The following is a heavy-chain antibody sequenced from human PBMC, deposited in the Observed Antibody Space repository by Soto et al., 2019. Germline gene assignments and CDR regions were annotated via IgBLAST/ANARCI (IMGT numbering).Heavy chain of an antibody. CDR1: GFSFSSVW. V-gene: IGHV3-7*01. D-gene: IGHD2-2*01. Sequence: GGSLRLSCVVSGFSFSSVWMTWVRQAPGKGLECVANIKYDGSEEYYVDSVKGRFTISRDNAKNSLYLQMNSLRDEDSAVYYCATRGYCLSTSCLADYYAMDVWGQGTTVTVSS. CDR2: IKYDGSEE. CDR3: ATRGYCLSTSCLADYYAMDV. J-gene: IGHJ6*02.